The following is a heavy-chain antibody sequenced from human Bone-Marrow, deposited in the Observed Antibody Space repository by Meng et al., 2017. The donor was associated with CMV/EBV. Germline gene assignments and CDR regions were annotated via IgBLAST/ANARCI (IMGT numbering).Heavy chain of an antibody. Sequence: SETLSLTCPVSGGFISSYYWSWIRQVPGKGLEWIGYVYSSGNTNYNPSVKSRVTISIATSKSQFSLKLTSVTAADTAVYYCARYDPLRGSLDNWGQGALVTVSS. D-gene: IGHD4-23*01. V-gene: IGHV4-59*01. CDR2: VYSSGNT. J-gene: IGHJ4*02. CDR1: GGFISSYY. CDR3: ARYDPLRGSLDN.